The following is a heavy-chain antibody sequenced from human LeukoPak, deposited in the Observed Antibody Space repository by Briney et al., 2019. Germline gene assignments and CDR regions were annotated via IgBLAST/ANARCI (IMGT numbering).Heavy chain of an antibody. Sequence: PGGSLRLSCTASGFTFGDYAMSWFRQAPGKGLEWVGFIRSKAYGGTTEYAASVKGRFTISRDDSKSMAYLQMNSLKTEDTAVYYCTSLYGSGSYYPDYWGQGTLVTVSS. CDR1: GFTFGDYA. J-gene: IGHJ4*02. V-gene: IGHV3-49*03. CDR2: IRSKAYGGTT. D-gene: IGHD3-10*01. CDR3: TSLYGSGSYYPDY.